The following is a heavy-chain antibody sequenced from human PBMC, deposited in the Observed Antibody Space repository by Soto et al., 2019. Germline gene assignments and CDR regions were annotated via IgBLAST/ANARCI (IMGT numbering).Heavy chain of an antibody. CDR3: ASNNNGNDVWFDP. CDR1: GYTITGYY. V-gene: IGHV1-2*02. J-gene: IGHJ5*02. D-gene: IGHD1-20*01. Sequence: ASVKVCWEAGGYTITGYYMQWVRRAPGQGLEWMGWINPNSGGTNYAQKFQGRVTMTRDTSISTAYMELSRLRSDDTAVYYCASNNNGNDVWFDPWGQGTLVTVSS. CDR2: INPNSGGT.